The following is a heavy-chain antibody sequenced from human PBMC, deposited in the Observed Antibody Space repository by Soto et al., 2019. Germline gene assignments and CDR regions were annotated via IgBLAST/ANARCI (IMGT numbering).Heavy chain of an antibody. V-gene: IGHV4-31*03. D-gene: IGHD6-6*01. CDR3: AREGAAPYYYYGMDV. Sequence: QVQLQESGPGLVKPSQTLSLTCTVSGGSISSGGYFWSWIRQHPGKGLEWIGFIYYSGSTYYNPSLKSRVIISVDTSKNQFSLKLSSVTAADTAVYYCAREGAAPYYYYGMDVWGQGTTFTVSS. CDR1: GGSISSGGYF. CDR2: IYYSGST. J-gene: IGHJ6*02.